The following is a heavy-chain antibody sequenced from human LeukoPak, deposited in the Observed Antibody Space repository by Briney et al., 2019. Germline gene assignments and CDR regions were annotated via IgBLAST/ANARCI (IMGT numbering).Heavy chain of an antibody. CDR1: GGSFSGYY. J-gene: IGHJ3*02. V-gene: IGHV4-34*01. D-gene: IGHD3-10*01. Sequence: SETLSLTCAVYGGSFSGYYWSWIRQPPGKGLEWIGEINHSGSTNYNPSLKTRVTISVDTSKNQFSLKLSSVTAADTAVYYCARGRRVGRTSGGAPVRGVINDAFDIWGQGTMVTVSS. CDR3: ARGRRVGRTSGGAPVRGVINDAFDI. CDR2: INHSGST.